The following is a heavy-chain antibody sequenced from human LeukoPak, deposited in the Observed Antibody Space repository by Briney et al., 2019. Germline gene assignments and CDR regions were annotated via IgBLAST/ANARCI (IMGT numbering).Heavy chain of an antibody. CDR3: ARERKITMIVQYHGNWFDP. Sequence: ASVKVSCKASGYTFTSYAMHWVPQAPGQRLEWMGWINAGNGNTKYSQKFQGRVTITRDTSASTAYMELSSLRSEDTAVYYCARERKITMIVQYHGNWFDPWGQGTLVTVSS. CDR2: INAGNGNT. D-gene: IGHD3-22*01. CDR1: GYTFTSYA. V-gene: IGHV1-3*01. J-gene: IGHJ5*02.